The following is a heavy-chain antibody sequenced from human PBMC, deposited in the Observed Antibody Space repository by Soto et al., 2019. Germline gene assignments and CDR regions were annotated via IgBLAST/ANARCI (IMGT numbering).Heavy chain of an antibody. V-gene: IGHV4-59*08. D-gene: IGHD2-2*01. J-gene: IGHJ6*03. CDR1: GDSISSYY. CDR3: ARHSYCSSASCYYYMDV. Sequence: PSETLSLTCNVSGDSISSYYWSWIRQPPGKGLEWIGYMYYSGSTNYNPSLKSRVTISVDTSKNQFSLKLSSVTAADTAVYYCARHSYCSSASCYYYMDVWGKGTTVTVSS. CDR2: MYYSGST.